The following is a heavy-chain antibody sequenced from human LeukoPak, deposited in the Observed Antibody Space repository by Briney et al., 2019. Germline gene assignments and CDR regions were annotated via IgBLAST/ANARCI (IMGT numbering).Heavy chain of an antibody. Sequence: ASVKVSCKASGGTFSSYAISWVRRAPGQGLEWMGGIIPIFGTANYAQKFQGRVTITADESTSTAYMELSSLRSEDTAVYYCARPRGYSYGYHYYMDVWGKGTTVTVSS. CDR2: IIPIFGTA. J-gene: IGHJ6*03. CDR1: GGTFSSYA. D-gene: IGHD5-18*01. V-gene: IGHV1-69*13. CDR3: ARPRGYSYGYHYYMDV.